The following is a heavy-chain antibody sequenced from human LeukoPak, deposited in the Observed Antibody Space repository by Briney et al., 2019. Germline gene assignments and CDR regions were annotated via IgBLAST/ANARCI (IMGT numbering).Heavy chain of an antibody. Sequence: ASVKVSCKASGYTFTSYGISWVRQAPGQGLEWMGRISAYNGNTNYAQKLQGRVTMTTDTSTSTAYMELRSLRSDDTAVYYCARDALEVVAASWFDPWGQGTLVTVSS. CDR1: GYTFTSYG. CDR3: ARDALEVVAASWFDP. CDR2: ISAYNGNT. D-gene: IGHD2-15*01. J-gene: IGHJ5*02. V-gene: IGHV1-18*01.